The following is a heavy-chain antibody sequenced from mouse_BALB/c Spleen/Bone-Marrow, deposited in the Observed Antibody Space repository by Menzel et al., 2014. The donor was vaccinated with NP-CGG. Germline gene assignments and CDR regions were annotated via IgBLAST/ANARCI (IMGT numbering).Heavy chain of an antibody. CDR1: GFTFSDYY. D-gene: IGHD2-14*01. CDR3: ARPYRYYFDY. Sequence: EVQGVESGEGLVKPGGSLKLSCAASGFTFSDYYMYWVRQTPEKRLEWVATISDGGSYTYYPDSVKGRFTISRDNAKNTLYLQMSSLKSEDTAMYYCARPYRYYFDYWGQGTTLTVSS. V-gene: IGHV5-4*02. CDR2: ISDGGSYT. J-gene: IGHJ2*01.